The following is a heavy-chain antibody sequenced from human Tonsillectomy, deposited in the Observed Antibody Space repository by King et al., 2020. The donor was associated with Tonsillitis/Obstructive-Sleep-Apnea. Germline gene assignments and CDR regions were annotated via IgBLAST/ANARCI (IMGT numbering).Heavy chain of an antibody. CDR1: GGTFSSYA. J-gene: IGHJ3*02. D-gene: IGHD1-1*01. CDR3: ARDLENWNDDAFDI. Sequence: VQLVESGAEVKKPGSSVKVSCKASGGTFSSYAISWVRQAPGQGLEWMGRIIPILGIANYAQKFQGRVTITADKSTSTAYMELSSLRSEDTAVYYCARDLENWNDDAFDIWGQGTMVTVSS. V-gene: IGHV1-69*09. CDR2: IIPILGIA.